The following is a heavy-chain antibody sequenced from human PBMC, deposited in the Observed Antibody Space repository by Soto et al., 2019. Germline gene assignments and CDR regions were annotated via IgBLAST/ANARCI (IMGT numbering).Heavy chain of an antibody. CDR1: GYTFTGYY. Sequence: QVQLVQSGAEVKKPGASVKVSCKASGYTFTGYYMHWVRQAPGQGLEWMGWINPNSGGTNYAQKFQGRVTMTRDTSISTAYMELSRLRSDDTAVYYCARGYYDSSGYYYVEWFDPWGQGTLVTVSS. CDR2: INPNSGGT. J-gene: IGHJ5*02. V-gene: IGHV1-2*02. D-gene: IGHD3-22*01. CDR3: ARGYYDSSGYYYVEWFDP.